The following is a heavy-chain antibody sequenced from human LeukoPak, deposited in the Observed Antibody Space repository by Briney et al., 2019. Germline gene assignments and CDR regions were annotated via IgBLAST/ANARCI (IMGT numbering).Heavy chain of an antibody. Sequence: PGRSLRLSCTASGFTFGDCAMSWFRQAPGKGLEWVGFIRSKAYGGTTEYAASVKGRFTISRDDSKSIAYLQMNSLKTEDTAVYYCTSLVVVLIDDAFDIWGQGTMVTVSS. CDR1: GFTFGDCA. D-gene: IGHD3-22*01. CDR3: TSLVVVLIDDAFDI. CDR2: IRSKAYGGTT. J-gene: IGHJ3*02. V-gene: IGHV3-49*03.